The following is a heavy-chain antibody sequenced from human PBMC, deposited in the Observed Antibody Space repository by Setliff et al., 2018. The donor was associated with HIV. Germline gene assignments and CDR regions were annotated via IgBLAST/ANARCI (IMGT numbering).Heavy chain of an antibody. D-gene: IGHD5-12*01. CDR2: IYYSGST. CDR3: AREKYKFGYQVYFFDS. J-gene: IGHJ4*02. V-gene: IGHV4-31*03. Sequence: SETLSLTCTVSDGSVSSTGYYWSWLRQHPGKGLEWIGNIYYSGSTNYNPSLKSRLTISLDTSNNQFSLKLSSVTAADTAVYFCAREKYKFGYQVYFFDSWGQGTLVTVSS. CDR1: DGSVSSTGYY.